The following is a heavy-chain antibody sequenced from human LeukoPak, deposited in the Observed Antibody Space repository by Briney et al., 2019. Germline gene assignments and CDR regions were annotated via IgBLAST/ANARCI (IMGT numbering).Heavy chain of an antibody. CDR3: ARNLGGSTSWTRWFDP. J-gene: IGHJ5*02. CDR1: GGSISSYY. D-gene: IGHD2-2*01. Sequence: SETLSRTCTVSGGSISSYYWSWIRQPPGKGLEWIGYIDYSGSTSYNPSLKSRVTISLDTSKNRFSLKLSSVTAADTAVYYCARNLGGSTSWTRWFDPWGQGTLVTVSS. CDR2: IDYSGST. V-gene: IGHV4-59*01.